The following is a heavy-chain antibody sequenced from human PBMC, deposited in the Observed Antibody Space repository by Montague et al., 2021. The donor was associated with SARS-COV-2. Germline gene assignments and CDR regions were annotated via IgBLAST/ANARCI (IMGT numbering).Heavy chain of an antibody. CDR2: IYYSGST. J-gene: IGHJ6*02. CDR1: GGSISSRSYY. V-gene: IGHV4-39*07. CDR3: ARDTRITMIVVVQGYGMDV. Sequence: SETLSLTCTVSGGSISSRSYYWGWIRQPPGKGLEWIGSIYYSGSTYYNPCLKSRVTISVDTSKNQFSLKLGSVTAADTAVYYCARDTRITMIVVVQGYGMDVWGQGTTVTVSS. D-gene: IGHD3-22*01.